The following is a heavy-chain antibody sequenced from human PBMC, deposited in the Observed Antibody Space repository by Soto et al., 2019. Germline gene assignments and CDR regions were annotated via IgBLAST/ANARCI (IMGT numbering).Heavy chain of an antibody. J-gene: IGHJ4*02. V-gene: IGHV3-33*01. CDR1: GFTFSSYG. D-gene: IGHD6-13*01. Sequence: GGSLRLSCAASGFTFSSYGMHWVRQAPGKGLEWVAVIWYDGSNKYYADSVKGRFTISRDNSKNTLYLQMNSLRAEDTAVYYCARGRWYSSSWSLDYWGQGTLVTVSS. CDR3: ARGRWYSSSWSLDY. CDR2: IWYDGSNK.